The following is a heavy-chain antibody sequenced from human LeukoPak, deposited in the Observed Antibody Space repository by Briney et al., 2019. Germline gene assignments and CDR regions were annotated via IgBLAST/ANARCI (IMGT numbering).Heavy chain of an antibody. V-gene: IGHV1-69*04. Sequence: ASVKVSCKASGGTFSSYAISWVRQAPEQGLEWMGRIIPILGIANYAQKFQGRVTITADKSTSTAYMELSSLRSEDTAVYYCAKWLTGDYYYYYGMDVWGQGTTVTVSS. CDR3: AKWLTGDYYYYYGMDV. J-gene: IGHJ6*02. D-gene: IGHD6-19*01. CDR2: IIPILGIA. CDR1: GGTFSSYA.